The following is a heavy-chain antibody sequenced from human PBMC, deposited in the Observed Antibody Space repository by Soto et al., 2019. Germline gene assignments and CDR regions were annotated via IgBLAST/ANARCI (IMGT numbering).Heavy chain of an antibody. CDR1: GGIFNKYA. CDR3: ARVVIGYSDSPGYYGLDF. J-gene: IGHJ4*02. CDR2: IIPIFGTT. D-gene: IGHD3-22*01. Sequence: QVQLVQSGAEVKKPGSSVKVSCKASGGIFNKYAFSGVRQSPGQGLEWMGGIIPIFGTTNYAQKFEGRVTISADESTSTSFMELNSLRSEDTAIYYCARVVIGYSDSPGYYGLDFWGQGTLVTVSS. V-gene: IGHV1-69*01.